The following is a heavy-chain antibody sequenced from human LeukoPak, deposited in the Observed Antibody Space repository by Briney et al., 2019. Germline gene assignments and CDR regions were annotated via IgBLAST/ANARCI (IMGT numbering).Heavy chain of an antibody. CDR3: ARDGLGKSNWFDP. CDR1: GFTFSSYA. D-gene: IGHD1-26*01. Sequence: GGSLRLSCAASGFTFSSYAMSWVRQAPGKGLEWVSAISGSGGSTYYADSVKGRFTISRDNAKNSLYLQMNSLRAEDTAVYYCARDGLGKSNWFDPWGQGTLVTVSS. CDR2: ISGSGGST. V-gene: IGHV3-23*01. J-gene: IGHJ5*02.